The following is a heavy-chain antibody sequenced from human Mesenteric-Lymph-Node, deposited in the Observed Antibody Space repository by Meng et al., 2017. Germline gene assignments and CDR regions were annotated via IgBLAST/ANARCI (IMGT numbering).Heavy chain of an antibody. D-gene: IGHD3-22*01. CDR2: ISAYNGNT. J-gene: IGHJ4*02. Sequence: ASVKVSCKASGYAFTSYGMSWVRQAPGQGLEWMGWISAYNGNTNYAQKLKGRVTMTRDTSTSTVYMELSSLRSEDTAVYYCARLGVDSSGIDKDYWGQGTLVTVSS. CDR1: GYAFTSYG. V-gene: IGHV1-18*01. CDR3: ARLGVDSSGIDKDY.